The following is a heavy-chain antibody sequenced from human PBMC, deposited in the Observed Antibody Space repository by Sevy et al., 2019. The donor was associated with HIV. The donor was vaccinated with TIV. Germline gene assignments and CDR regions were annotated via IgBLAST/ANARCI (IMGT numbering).Heavy chain of an antibody. Sequence: GGSLRLSCAASGFSFDRFAMHWVRQAPGKGLEWVALISYDGGNKYYADFVRGRFSISGDNSKNHLFLHMNCLTPEDTGIYYCAKNPSGYSYASFLDFWGQGTTVTVSS. CDR2: ISYDGGNK. D-gene: IGHD5-18*01. CDR1: GFSFDRFA. V-gene: IGHV3-30*18. J-gene: IGHJ4*02. CDR3: AKNPSGYSYASFLDF.